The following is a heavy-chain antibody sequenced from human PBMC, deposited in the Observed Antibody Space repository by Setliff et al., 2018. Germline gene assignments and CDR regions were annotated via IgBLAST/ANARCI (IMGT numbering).Heavy chain of an antibody. CDR1: DDSISSRRYY. CDR3: AREAGGMVDY. D-gene: IGHD3-16*01. Sequence: PSETLSLTCSVSDDSISSRRYYWGWFRQPAGKELEWVGQIYTSWNTNYNPSLKSRVTISLDTSNNQFSLSLSSVTAADTAVYYCAREAGGMVDYWGQGTLVTVSS. V-gene: IGHV4-61*09. CDR2: IYTSWNT. J-gene: IGHJ4*02.